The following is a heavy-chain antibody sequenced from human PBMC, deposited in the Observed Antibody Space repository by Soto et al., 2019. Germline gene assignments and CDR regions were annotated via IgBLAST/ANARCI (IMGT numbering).Heavy chain of an antibody. Sequence: ASLKVSCKASGYTFTSYDMHWVRQAPGQRLEWMGWINAGNGNTKYSQKFQGRVTITRDKSASTAYMELSSLRSEDTAVYYCAYDSSGYYFDYWGQGTLVTVSS. D-gene: IGHD3-22*01. CDR1: GYTFTSYD. CDR2: INAGNGNT. J-gene: IGHJ4*02. V-gene: IGHV1-3*01. CDR3: AYDSSGYYFDY.